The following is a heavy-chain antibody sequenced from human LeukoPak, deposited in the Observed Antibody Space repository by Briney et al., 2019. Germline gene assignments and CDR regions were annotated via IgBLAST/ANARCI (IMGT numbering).Heavy chain of an antibody. D-gene: IGHD3-22*01. CDR3: ARGPPSHVDHYYDSSGYAKTDRNYYYYGMDV. J-gene: IGHJ6*02. CDR2: INTDGGST. Sequence: GGSLRLSCAASGFTFGSYWMHWVRQAPGKGLVWVSRINTDGGSTTYADSVKGRFTISRDNAKNTLYLQMNSLRAEDTAVYYCARGPPSHVDHYYDSSGYAKTDRNYYYYGMDVWGQGTTVTVSS. V-gene: IGHV3-74*01. CDR1: GFTFGSYW.